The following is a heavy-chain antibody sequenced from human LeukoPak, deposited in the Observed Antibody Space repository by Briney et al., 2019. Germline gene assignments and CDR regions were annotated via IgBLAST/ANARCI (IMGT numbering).Heavy chain of an antibody. J-gene: IGHJ4*02. CDR3: AGQPGIAAAATFDY. CDR2: INPNSGGT. CDR1: GYTFTGYY. V-gene: IGHV1-2*02. Sequence: ASVKVSCKASGYTFTGYYIHWVRQAPGQGLEWMGWINPNSGGTNYAQKFQGRVTMTRDTSISTAYMELSRLRSDDTAIYYCAGQPGIAAAATFDYWGQGTLVTVSS. D-gene: IGHD6-13*01.